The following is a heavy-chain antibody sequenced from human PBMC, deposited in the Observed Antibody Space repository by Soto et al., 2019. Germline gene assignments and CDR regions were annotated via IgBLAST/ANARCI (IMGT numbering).Heavy chain of an antibody. CDR1: GFTFSGYG. J-gene: IGHJ6*02. D-gene: IGHD3-10*01. Sequence: GGSLRLSCAASGFTFSGYGRHWVRQAPGKGLEWVAVISYDGSNKYYADSVKGRFTISRDNSKNTLYLQMNSLRAEDTAVYYCAKEYYYGSGSYYNKTEYYYYGMDVWGQGTTVTVSS. CDR3: AKEYYYGSGSYYNKTEYYYYGMDV. V-gene: IGHV3-30*18. CDR2: ISYDGSNK.